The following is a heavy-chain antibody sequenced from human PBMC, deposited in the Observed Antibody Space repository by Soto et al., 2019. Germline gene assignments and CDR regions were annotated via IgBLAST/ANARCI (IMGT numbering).Heavy chain of an antibody. V-gene: IGHV3-64*01. CDR2: ISSNGVGT. J-gene: IGHJ6*03. CDR3: ARRARPDFYYMDG. D-gene: IGHD6-6*01. CDR1: GFTLSGYA. Sequence: GGSLRLSCAASGFTLSGYAMDWVRQAPGKGLEYVSGISSNGVGTYYANSVQGRFTISRDNSKNTVYLQMGSLRPEDMAVYYCARRARPDFYYMDGWGKGNTVTFSS.